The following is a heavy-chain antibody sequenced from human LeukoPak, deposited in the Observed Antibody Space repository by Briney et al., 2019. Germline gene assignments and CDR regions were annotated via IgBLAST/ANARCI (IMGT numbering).Heavy chain of an antibody. J-gene: IGHJ6*03. Sequence: PSETLSLTCTVSGGSISGFHWSLIRQPPGKRLEWIGYIYDSGSTNYNPSLKSRVTISVDTSKKQFSLKMSFVTAADTAVYYCARDLSYCSSTSCYGYMDVWGKGTTVTVSS. CDR2: IYDSGST. V-gene: IGHV4-59*01. CDR1: GGSISGFH. D-gene: IGHD2-2*01. CDR3: ARDLSYCSSTSCYGYMDV.